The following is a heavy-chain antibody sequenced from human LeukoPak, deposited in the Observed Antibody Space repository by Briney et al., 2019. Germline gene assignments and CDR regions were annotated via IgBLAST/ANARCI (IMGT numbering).Heavy chain of an antibody. Sequence: PSETLSLTCTVSGGSINNYYWSWIRQPAGKGLEWIGLIYSSGSTSYNPSLKSRVTMSVDTSKNQFSLKLSSVTAADTAVYYCARGGFGFGEFFDYWGQGTLVTVSS. D-gene: IGHD3-10*01. CDR2: IYSSGST. J-gene: IGHJ4*02. V-gene: IGHV4-4*07. CDR1: GGSINNYY. CDR3: ARGGFGFGEFFDY.